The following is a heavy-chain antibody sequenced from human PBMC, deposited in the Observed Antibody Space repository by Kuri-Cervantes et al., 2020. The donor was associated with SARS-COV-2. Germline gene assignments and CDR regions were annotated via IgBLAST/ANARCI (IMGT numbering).Heavy chain of an antibody. CDR3: ARDYGSGSLSWFDP. V-gene: IGHV1-69*13. CDR1: GGTFSSYA. CDR2: IIPIFGTA. J-gene: IGHJ5*02. Sequence: SVKVSCKASGGTFSSYAISWVRQAPGQGLEWMGGIIPIFGTANYAQKFQGRVTITADESTSTAYMELSSLRSEDTAVYYCARDYGSGSLSWFDPGGQGTLVTVSS. D-gene: IGHD3-10*01.